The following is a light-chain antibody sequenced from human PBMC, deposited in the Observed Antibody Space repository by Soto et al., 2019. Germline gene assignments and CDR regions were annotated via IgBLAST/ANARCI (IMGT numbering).Light chain of an antibody. CDR3: SSFASSATLV. V-gene: IGLV2-18*02. CDR2: EVR. J-gene: IGLJ3*02. CDR1: SSDIGYHNR. Sequence: QSALTQPPSVSGSPGQSVTISCTGTSSDIGYHNRVSWYQRPPGTAPKLMIYEVRTRYSGVPDRFSGSKSGNTASLTISGLQAEDEADYYCSSFASSATLVFGGGTKGTVL.